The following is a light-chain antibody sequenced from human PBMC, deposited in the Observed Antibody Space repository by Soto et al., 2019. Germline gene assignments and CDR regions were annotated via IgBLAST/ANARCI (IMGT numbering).Light chain of an antibody. V-gene: IGLV2-14*01. CDR1: SGDVGGYNS. CDR3: SSYTKSNTLV. CDR2: DIT. J-gene: IGLJ1*01. Sequence: QSVLPQPASVSGSPGQSITISCTGTSGDVGGYNSVSWYQQHPGKAPKLMIYDITNRPSGVSDRFSGSQSGNTASLTISGLQAEDEADYYCSSYTKSNTLVFGAGTKVTVL.